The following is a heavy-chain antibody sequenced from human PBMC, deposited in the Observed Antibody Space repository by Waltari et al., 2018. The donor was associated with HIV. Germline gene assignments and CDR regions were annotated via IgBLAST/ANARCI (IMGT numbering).Heavy chain of an antibody. V-gene: IGHV3-66*01. D-gene: IGHD4-4*01. CDR1: GFTVSTNY. J-gene: IGHJ6*02. CDR2: IDSDGNT. Sequence: EVKLVESGGGLVQPGGSLRLSCAGSGFTVSTNYMSWVRQAPGMGLEWVSLIDSDGNTRYADSVKGRFTISRDSSKNMVYLQMKSLRGEDTAVYYCANSDDYSNYYYGMDVWGQGTTVTVSS. CDR3: ANSDDYSNYYYGMDV.